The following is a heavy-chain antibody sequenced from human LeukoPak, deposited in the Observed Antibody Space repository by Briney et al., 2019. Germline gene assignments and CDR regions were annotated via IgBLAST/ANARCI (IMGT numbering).Heavy chain of an antibody. D-gene: IGHD2/OR15-2a*01. V-gene: IGHV3-74*01. CDR2: INSDGSWT. Sequence: AGGSLRLSCAASGNYWMHWVRQDPGKGLVWVSHINSDGSWTSYADSVKGRFTISKDNAKNTVYLQMNNLRAEDTAVYYCVSFYETYWGRGTLVTVSS. CDR1: GNYW. J-gene: IGHJ4*02. CDR3: VSFYETY.